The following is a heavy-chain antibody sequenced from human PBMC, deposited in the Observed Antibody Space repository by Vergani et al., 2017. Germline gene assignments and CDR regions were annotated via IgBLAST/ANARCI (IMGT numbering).Heavy chain of an antibody. J-gene: IGHJ2*01. Sequence: QLVESGGGWVQPGGSLRLSCVVSGFDFSSYIMNWVRQAPGKGLEWVSFVSTGTKSQSYAESVKGRFTISRDSAKNSLYLQMDSLRAEDTAVYYCVRLPRGPWNFELWGRGTLITVSS. CDR3: VRLPRGPWNFEL. CDR2: VSTGTKSQ. CDR1: GFDFSSYI. V-gene: IGHV3-48*01.